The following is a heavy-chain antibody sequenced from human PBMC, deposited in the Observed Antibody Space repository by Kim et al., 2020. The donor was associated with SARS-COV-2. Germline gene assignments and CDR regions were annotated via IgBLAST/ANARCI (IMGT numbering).Heavy chain of an antibody. V-gene: IGHV3-13*04. Sequence: GGSLRLSCAASGFTFSSYDMHWVRQATGKGLEWVSAIGTAGDTYYPGSVKGRFTISRENAKNSLYLQMNSLRAGDTAVYYCAREVGESGDYGMDVWGQGTTVTVSS. D-gene: IGHD2-15*01. CDR1: GFTFSSYD. J-gene: IGHJ6*02. CDR2: IGTAGDT. CDR3: AREVGESGDYGMDV.